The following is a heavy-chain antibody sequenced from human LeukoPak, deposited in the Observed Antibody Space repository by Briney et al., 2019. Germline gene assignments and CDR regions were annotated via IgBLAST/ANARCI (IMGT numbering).Heavy chain of an antibody. CDR1: GFTFTNYW. CDR3: AKDNYDILTSNFDY. D-gene: IGHD3-9*01. CDR2: IKQDRSEK. J-gene: IGHJ4*02. V-gene: IGHV3-7*03. Sequence: GGSLRLSCAASGFTFTNYWMSWVRQAPGKGLELVANIKQDRSEKYYVDSVKGRFTISRDNAKNSLYLQMNSLRAEDTALYYCAKDNYDILTSNFDYWGQGTLVTVSS.